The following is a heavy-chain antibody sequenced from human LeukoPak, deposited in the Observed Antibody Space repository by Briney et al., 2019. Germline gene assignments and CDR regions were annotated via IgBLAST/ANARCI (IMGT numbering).Heavy chain of an antibody. V-gene: IGHV3-33*08. CDR3: ARDKAATLDY. CDR2: IWYDGSNK. CDR1: GFTFSTYT. Sequence: AGGSLRLSCAASGFTFSTYTMAWVRQAPGKGLEWVAVIWYDGSNKYYADSVKGRFTISRDNSKNTLYLQMNSLRAEDTAVYYCARDKAATLDYWGQGTLVTVSS. D-gene: IGHD2-15*01. J-gene: IGHJ4*02.